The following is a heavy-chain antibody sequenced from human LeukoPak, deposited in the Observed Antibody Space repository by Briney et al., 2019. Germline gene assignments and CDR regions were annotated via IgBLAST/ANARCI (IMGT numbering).Heavy chain of an antibody. J-gene: IGHJ4*02. CDR1: GFTFSSYD. V-gene: IGHV3-13*01. Sequence: TGGSLRLSCAASGFTFSSYDMHWVRQATGKGLEWVSAIGTAGDTYYPGSVKGRFTISRENAKNSLYLQMNSLRAGDTAVYYCARATFYGSGSYLLDYWGQGTLVTVSS. CDR2: IGTAGDT. D-gene: IGHD3-10*01. CDR3: ARATFYGSGSYLLDY.